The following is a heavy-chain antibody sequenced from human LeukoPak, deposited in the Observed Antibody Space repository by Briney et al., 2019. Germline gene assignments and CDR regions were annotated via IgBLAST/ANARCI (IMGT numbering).Heavy chain of an antibody. CDR2: IKQDGSEK. CDR1: GFTFGGYW. D-gene: IGHD2-2*01. Sequence: GGSLRLSCAASGFTFGGYWTSWVRQAPGKGLEWVANIKQDGSEKNYVDSVKGRFTISRDNAKNSLYLQMNSLRAEDTAVYYCASTNSLDYWGQGTLVTVSS. CDR3: ASTNSLDY. J-gene: IGHJ4*02. V-gene: IGHV3-7*01.